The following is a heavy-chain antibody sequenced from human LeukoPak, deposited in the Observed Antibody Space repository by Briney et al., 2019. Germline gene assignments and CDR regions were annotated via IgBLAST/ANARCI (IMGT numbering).Heavy chain of an antibody. J-gene: IGHJ4*02. CDR3: TRISAAGTGYDY. Sequence: SETLSLTCTVSGGSISNYYWTWIGQPAGKGLEWIGRIYSSGSTNYNPSLKSRVTMSVDTSKNQFSLRLSSVTAADTAVYYCTRISAAGTGYDYWGQGTLVIVSS. CDR2: IYSSGST. CDR1: GGSISNYY. V-gene: IGHV4-4*07. D-gene: IGHD6-13*01.